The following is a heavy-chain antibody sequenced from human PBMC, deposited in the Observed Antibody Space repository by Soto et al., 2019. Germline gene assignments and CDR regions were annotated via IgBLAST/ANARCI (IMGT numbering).Heavy chain of an antibody. J-gene: IGHJ4*02. Sequence: PSETLSLTCAVYGGSFSGYYWSWIRQPPGKGLEWIGEINHSGSTNYNPSLKSRVTISVDTSKNRFSLKLSSVTAADTAVYYCAREDPPAVAGKEGDYWGQGTLVTVSS. CDR1: GGSFSGYY. CDR3: AREDPPAVAGKEGDY. D-gene: IGHD6-19*01. V-gene: IGHV4-34*01. CDR2: INHSGST.